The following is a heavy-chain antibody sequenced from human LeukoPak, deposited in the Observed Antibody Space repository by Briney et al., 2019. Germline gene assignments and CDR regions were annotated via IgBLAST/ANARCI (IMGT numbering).Heavy chain of an antibody. Sequence: PSQTLSLTCAVSGGSISSGGYSWSWIRQPPGKGLEWIGYIYHSGSTNYNPSLKSRVTISVDTSKNQFSLKLSSVTAADTAVYYCARARWFGVLDYWGQGTLVTVSS. CDR3: ARARWFGVLDY. V-gene: IGHV4-30-2*01. D-gene: IGHD3-10*01. J-gene: IGHJ4*02. CDR1: GGSISSGGYS. CDR2: IYHSGST.